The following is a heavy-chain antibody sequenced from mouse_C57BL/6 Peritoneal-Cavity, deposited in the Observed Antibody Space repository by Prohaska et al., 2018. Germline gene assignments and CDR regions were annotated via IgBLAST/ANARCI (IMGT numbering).Heavy chain of an antibody. CDR2: IRLKLDNYAT. D-gene: IGHD2-5*01. CDR1: GFTFGNYW. J-gene: IGHJ3*01. V-gene: IGHV6-3*01. CDR3: TGTYYSNSGFAY. Sequence: EVKLEESGGGLVQPGGSMKFSFVASGFTFGNYWLNWFRQSPEKVLEWVVQIRLKLDNYATHYAESVKGRFTNSRDDYKSSVYLQMNNLRAEDTGIYYCTGTYYSNSGFAYWGQGTLVTVSA.